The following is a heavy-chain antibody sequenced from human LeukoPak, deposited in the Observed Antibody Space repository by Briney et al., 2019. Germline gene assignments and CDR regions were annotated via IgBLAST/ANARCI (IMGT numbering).Heavy chain of an antibody. V-gene: IGHV3-48*03. CDR3: ARDFTPYCGGDCFVLDI. J-gene: IGHJ3*02. D-gene: IGHD2-21*02. Sequence: GGSLRLSCAASGFTFSNYEMNWVRQAPGKGLEWVSYISRTGNSIYYAAPVKGRFTISRDNAKNSLYLQMNSLRAEDTAVYYCARDFTPYCGGDCFVLDIWGQGTMVIVSS. CDR1: GFTFSNYE. CDR2: ISRTGNSI.